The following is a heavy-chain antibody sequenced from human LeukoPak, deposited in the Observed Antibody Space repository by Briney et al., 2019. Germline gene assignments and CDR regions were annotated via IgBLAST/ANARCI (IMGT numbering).Heavy chain of an antibody. V-gene: IGHV1-46*01. J-gene: IGHJ4*02. Sequence: ASVKVSCKASGYTFTSYYMHWVGQAPGQGREGMGILNPSGGSTSYAQKFQGRVTMTRDTSTSTVYMELSSLRSEDTAVYYCARSQSSYSSSWYYWGQGTLVTVSS. CDR3: ARSQSSYSSSWYY. CDR1: GYTFTSYY. CDR2: LNPSGGST. D-gene: IGHD6-13*01.